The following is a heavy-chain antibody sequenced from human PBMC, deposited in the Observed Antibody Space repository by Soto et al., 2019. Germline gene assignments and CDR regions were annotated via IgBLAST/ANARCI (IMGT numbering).Heavy chain of an antibody. CDR2: IYYSGNT. V-gene: IGHV4-31*01. J-gene: IGHJ4*02. D-gene: IGHD3-10*01. Sequence: QVQLQQSGPGLVKPSQTLSLTCTVSGASITRDGYYWSWLRQHPGKGLEWIGNIYYSGNTYYDLSLGSPLTISVDTSKNQFSLRLTSVTAADTAVYYCARTVRSGSPDFDYWGQGTLVTVSS. CDR3: ARTVRSGSPDFDY. CDR1: GASITRDGYY.